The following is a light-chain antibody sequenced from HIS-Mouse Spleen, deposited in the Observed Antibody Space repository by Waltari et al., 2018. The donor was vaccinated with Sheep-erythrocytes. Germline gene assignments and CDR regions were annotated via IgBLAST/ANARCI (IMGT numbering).Light chain of an antibody. CDR3: QQVNSYPHT. J-gene: IGKJ2*01. CDR1: QGISSY. CDR2: AAS. Sequence: DIQLTQSPSFLSSSGGDRVTITCRASQGISSYLAWYQQKPGKAPKLLIYAASTLQSGVPSRFSGSGSGTEFTLTISSLQPEDFATYYCQQVNSYPHTFGQGTKLEIK. V-gene: IGKV1-9*01.